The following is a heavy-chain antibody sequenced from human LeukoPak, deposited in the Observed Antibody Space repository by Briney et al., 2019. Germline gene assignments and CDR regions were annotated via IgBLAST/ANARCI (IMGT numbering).Heavy chain of an antibody. CDR3: ARRDIVVVPADAFDI. Sequence: SETLSLTCAVSGGSFSGYYWSWIRQPPGKGLEWIGEINHSGSTNYNPSLKSRVTISVDTSKNQFSLKLSSVTAADTAVYYCARRDIVVVPADAFDIWGQGTMVTVSS. J-gene: IGHJ3*02. V-gene: IGHV4-34*01. CDR2: INHSGST. CDR1: GGSFSGYY. D-gene: IGHD2-2*01.